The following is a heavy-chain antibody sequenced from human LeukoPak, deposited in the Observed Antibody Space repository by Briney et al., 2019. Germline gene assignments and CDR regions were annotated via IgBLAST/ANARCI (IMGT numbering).Heavy chain of an antibody. CDR3: ARGGYPYAFDI. J-gene: IGHJ3*02. CDR1: GFTFSSYA. CDR2: VGSSNTYT. Sequence: PGGSLSLSCAASGFTFSSYAMSWVRQAPGKGLEWVSYVGSSNTYTNYADSVKGRFTISRDNAKNSLYLQMNILRAEDTAVYYCARGGYPYAFDIWGQGTMVTVSS. V-gene: IGHV3-11*06. D-gene: IGHD1-1*01.